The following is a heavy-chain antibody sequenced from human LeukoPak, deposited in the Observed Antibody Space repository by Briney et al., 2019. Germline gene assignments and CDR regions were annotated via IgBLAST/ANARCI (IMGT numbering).Heavy chain of an antibody. D-gene: IGHD3-22*01. Sequence: GGSLRLSCAASGFTFSSYAMHWVRQAPGKGLEWVAVISYDGSNKYYADSVKGRFTVSRDNSKNTLYLQMNSLRAEDTAVYYCAREGGITMIVVAALDYWGQGTLVTVSS. CDR1: GFTFSSYA. CDR2: ISYDGSNK. V-gene: IGHV3-30-3*01. CDR3: AREGGITMIVVAALDY. J-gene: IGHJ4*02.